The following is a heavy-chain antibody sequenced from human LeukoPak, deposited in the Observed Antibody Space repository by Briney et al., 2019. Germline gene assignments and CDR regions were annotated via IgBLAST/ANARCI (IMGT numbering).Heavy chain of an antibody. V-gene: IGHV4-61*02. CDR3: VREQLWLLGWFDP. CDR2: TYISGNT. Sequence: SETLSLTCTVSGGSINNSSYYWNWIRQPAGKALEWIGRTYISGNTNYNPSLKSRVTISLDMSKNQFSLKLSSVTAADTAVYYCVREQLWLLGWFDPWGQGTLVSVSS. D-gene: IGHD5-18*01. J-gene: IGHJ5*02. CDR1: GGSINNSSYY.